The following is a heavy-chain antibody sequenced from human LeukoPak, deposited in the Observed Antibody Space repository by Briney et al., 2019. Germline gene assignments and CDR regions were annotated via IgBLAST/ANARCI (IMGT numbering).Heavy chain of an antibody. J-gene: IGHJ4*02. D-gene: IGHD3/OR15-3a*01. Sequence: GGSLRLSCAASGFTFSDHYMDWVRQAPGKGLEWVGRTRNKANSYTTEYAASVKGRFTISRDDSKNSLYLQMNSLKTEDTAVYYCARAFGLEPVWGQGTLVIVSS. CDR1: GFTFSDHY. CDR3: ARAFGLEPV. CDR2: TRNKANSYTT. V-gene: IGHV3-72*01.